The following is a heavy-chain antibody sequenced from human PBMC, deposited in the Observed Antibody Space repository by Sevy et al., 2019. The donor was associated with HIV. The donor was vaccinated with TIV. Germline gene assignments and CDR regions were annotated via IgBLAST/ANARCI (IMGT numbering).Heavy chain of an antibody. V-gene: IGHV3-15*01. CDR3: TTDSKKRGLSVLLDY. CDR2: IKSKTDGGTT. Sequence: WGSLRLSCAASGFTFSNAWMSWVRQAPGKGLEWVGRIKSKTDGGTTDYAAPVKGRFTISRDDSKNTLYLQMNSLKTEDTAIYYCTTDSKKRGLSVLLDYWGQGTLVTVSS. D-gene: IGHD3-10*01. CDR1: GFTFSNAW. J-gene: IGHJ4*02.